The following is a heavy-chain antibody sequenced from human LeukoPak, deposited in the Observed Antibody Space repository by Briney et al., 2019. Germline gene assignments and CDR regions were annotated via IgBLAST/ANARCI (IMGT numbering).Heavy chain of an antibody. CDR3: ARAPHDRSFSFHS. D-gene: IGHD3-22*01. Sequence: ASETLSLTCSVSGVSIGSDDSYYWGWIRQPPGKGLEWIAGITSSGTAHYNPSLESRVTISLDTSSNQFSLRLTFVTAADTAPYYCARAPHDRSFSFHSWGQGTKVTVSS. CDR2: ITSSGTA. J-gene: IGHJ5*02. V-gene: IGHV4-39*01. CDR1: GVSIGSDDSYY.